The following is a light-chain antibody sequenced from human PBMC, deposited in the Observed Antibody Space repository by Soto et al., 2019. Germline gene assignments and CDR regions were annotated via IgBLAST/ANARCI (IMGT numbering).Light chain of an antibody. CDR1: QSVLYSSNNKNY. V-gene: IGKV4-1*01. CDR2: WAS. CDR3: QQYYSTPF. J-gene: IGKJ3*01. Sequence: DIVMTQSPDSLAVSLGERATINCKSSQSVLYSSNNKNYLAWYQQKPGQPPKLLIYWASTRESGVPDRFSGSGSGTDFTLTISSLQAEDVAFYYCQQYYSTPFFGPGTKVDIK.